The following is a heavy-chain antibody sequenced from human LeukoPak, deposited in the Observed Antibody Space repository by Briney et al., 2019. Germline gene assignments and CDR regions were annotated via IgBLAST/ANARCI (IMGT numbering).Heavy chain of an antibody. D-gene: IGHD3-3*01. V-gene: IGHV4-39*01. J-gene: IGHJ4*02. Sequence: SETLSLTCTVSGGSISSSSYYWGWIRQPPGKGLEWIGSIYYSGSAYYNPSLKSQVTISVDTSKNQFSLKLSSVTAADTAVYYCARSAQDTIFGVVILATSIDYWGQGTLVTVSS. CDR2: IYYSGSA. CDR3: ARSAQDTIFGVVILATSIDY. CDR1: GGSISSSSYY.